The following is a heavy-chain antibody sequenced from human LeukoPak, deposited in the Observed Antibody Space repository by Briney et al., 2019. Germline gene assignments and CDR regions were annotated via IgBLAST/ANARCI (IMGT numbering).Heavy chain of an antibody. D-gene: IGHD3-3*01. Sequence: PGGSLRLSCAASGFTFSSYAMSWVRQAPGKGLEWVSAISGSGGSTYYADSVKGRFTIPRDNSKNTLYLQMNSLRAEDTAVYYCEKYYDFWSGPRADAFDIWGQGTMVTVSS. CDR2: ISGSGGST. V-gene: IGHV3-23*01. CDR3: EKYYDFWSGPRADAFDI. J-gene: IGHJ3*02. CDR1: GFTFSSYA.